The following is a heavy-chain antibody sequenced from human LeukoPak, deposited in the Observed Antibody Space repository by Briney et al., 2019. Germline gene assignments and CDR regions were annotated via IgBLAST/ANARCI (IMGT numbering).Heavy chain of an antibody. CDR3: ARVSSGYDPLNWFDP. D-gene: IGHD5-12*01. Sequence: GGSLRLSCAASGFTFNTYGMSWVRQTPGKGLEWVSGISGSGGATYYADSVKGRFTISRDDPHNTLYLQMNSLRAEDTAVYYCARVSSGYDPLNWFDPWGQGTLVTVSS. CDR1: GFTFNTYG. V-gene: IGHV3-23*01. J-gene: IGHJ5*02. CDR2: ISGSGGAT.